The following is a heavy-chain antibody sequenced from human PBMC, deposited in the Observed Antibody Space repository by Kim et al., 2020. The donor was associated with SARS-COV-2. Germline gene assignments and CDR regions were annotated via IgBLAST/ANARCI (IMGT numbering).Heavy chain of an antibody. D-gene: IGHD3-3*01. CDR3: ARGSSLTSFGVVGWFDP. Sequence: SETLSLTCTVSGGSISSYYWSWIRQPPGKGLEWIGYIYYSGSTNYNPSLKSRVTISVDTSKNQFSLKLSSVPAADTAVYYCARGSSLTSFGVVGWFDPWGQRTLVTVSS. V-gene: IGHV4-59*01. J-gene: IGHJ5*02. CDR1: GGSISSYY. CDR2: IYYSGST.